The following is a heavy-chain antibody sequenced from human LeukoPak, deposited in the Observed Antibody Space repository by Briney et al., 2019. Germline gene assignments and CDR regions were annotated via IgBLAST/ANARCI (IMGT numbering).Heavy chain of an antibody. J-gene: IGHJ4*02. V-gene: IGHV1-69*04. D-gene: IGHD1-26*01. CDR3: ARDSIVGALKGTFDY. CDR1: GGTFSSYA. CDR2: IIPILGIA. Sequence: ASVKVSCKASGGTFSSYAISWVRQAPGQGLEWMGRIIPILGIANYAQKFQGRVTMTTDTSTSTAYMELRSLRSDDTAVYYCARDSIVGALKGTFDYWGQGTLVTVSS.